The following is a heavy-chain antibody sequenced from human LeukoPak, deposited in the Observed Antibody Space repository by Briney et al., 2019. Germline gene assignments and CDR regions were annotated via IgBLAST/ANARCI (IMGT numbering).Heavy chain of an antibody. Sequence: GRSLRLSCAASGFTFSSYAMHWVRQAPGKGLEWVAVISYDGSNKYYADSVKGRFTISRDNAKKSLYLQMNSLRAEDTAFYYCASGDYDRSGYPMGGYWGQGTLVTVSS. D-gene: IGHD3-22*01. CDR2: ISYDGSNK. CDR3: ASGDYDRSGYPMGGY. J-gene: IGHJ4*02. CDR1: GFTFSSYA. V-gene: IGHV3-30-3*01.